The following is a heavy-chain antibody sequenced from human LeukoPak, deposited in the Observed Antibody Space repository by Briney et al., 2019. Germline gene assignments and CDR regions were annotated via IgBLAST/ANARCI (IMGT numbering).Heavy chain of an antibody. CDR2: IIPILGIA. CDR1: GGTFSSYA. Sequence: SVKVSCKASGGTFSSYAISWVRQAPGQGLEWMGRIIPILGIANYAQKFQGRVTITADKSTSTAYMELSSLRFEDTAVYYCARAPSTTVVTPSSWFDPWGQGTLVTVSS. J-gene: IGHJ5*02. V-gene: IGHV1-69*04. D-gene: IGHD4-23*01. CDR3: ARAPSTTVVTPSSWFDP.